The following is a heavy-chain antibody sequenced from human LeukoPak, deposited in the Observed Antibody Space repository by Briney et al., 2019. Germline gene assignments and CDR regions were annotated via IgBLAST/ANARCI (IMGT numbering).Heavy chain of an antibody. V-gene: IGHV4-30-4*08. CDR2: IYYSGST. CDR1: GGSISSGDYY. D-gene: IGHD6-19*01. Sequence: SETLTLTCTVSGGSISSGDYYWSWIRQPPGKGLEWIGYIYYSGSTYYNPSLKSRVTISVDTSKNQFSLKLNSVTAADTAVYYCARGGAVAGIGYYYYMDVWGKGTTVTVSS. J-gene: IGHJ6*03. CDR3: ARGGAVAGIGYYYYMDV.